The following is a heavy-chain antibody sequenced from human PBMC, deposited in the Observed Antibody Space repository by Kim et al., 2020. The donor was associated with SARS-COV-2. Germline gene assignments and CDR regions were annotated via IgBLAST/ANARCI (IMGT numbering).Heavy chain of an antibody. V-gene: IGHV5-51*01. CDR2: IYPGDSDT. CDR3: ARSSWFGPTEDVVPAACDY. Sequence: GESLKISCKGSGYSFTSYWIGWVRQMPGKGLEWMGIIYPGDSDTRYSPSSQGQVTISADKSISTAYLQWSSLKASDTAMYYCARSSWFGPTEDVVPAACDYWGQGTLVTVSS. J-gene: IGHJ4*02. D-gene: IGHD2-2*01. CDR1: GYSFTSYW.